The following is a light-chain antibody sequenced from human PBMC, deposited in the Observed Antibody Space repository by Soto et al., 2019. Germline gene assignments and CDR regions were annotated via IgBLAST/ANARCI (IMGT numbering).Light chain of an antibody. CDR1: QNIGTF. J-gene: IGKJ4*01. V-gene: IGKV1-39*01. CDR2: GAS. CDR3: QQSFSNVALS. Sequence: DILLTQSPSSLSASVGDRVTVICRASQNIGTFLNWYQQRPGEAPELLISGASNLQSGVPSRFSGSGSGTDFTLTISGLHPEDFATYYCQQSFSNVALSFGGGTKVAI.